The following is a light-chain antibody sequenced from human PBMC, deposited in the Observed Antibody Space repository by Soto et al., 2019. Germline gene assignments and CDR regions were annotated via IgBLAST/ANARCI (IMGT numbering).Light chain of an antibody. CDR3: QQYGSSLFT. V-gene: IGKV3-20*01. CDR2: GAS. Sequence: EIVLTQSPGTLSLSPGERATLSCRASQTVSSTYLAWYQQKPGQAPRLLIYGASIRATGIPDRFSGRGSGTDFTLTISRLEPEDFAVYYFQQYGSSLFTFGPGTTVDIK. CDR1: QTVSSTY. J-gene: IGKJ3*01.